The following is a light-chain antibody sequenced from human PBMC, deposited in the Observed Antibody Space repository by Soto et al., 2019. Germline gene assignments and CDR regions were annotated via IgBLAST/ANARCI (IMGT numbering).Light chain of an antibody. CDR3: QQYGTSPPT. Sequence: EIVLTQSPGTLSLSPGERATLSCRASQSVSSSYLAWYQQKPGQAPRLLIYGASSRATGIPDRFSGSGSGTDYTLTISSLEPEDSAVYNCQQYGTSPPTFGQGTKVDIK. J-gene: IGKJ1*01. CDR2: GAS. CDR1: QSVSSSY. V-gene: IGKV3-20*01.